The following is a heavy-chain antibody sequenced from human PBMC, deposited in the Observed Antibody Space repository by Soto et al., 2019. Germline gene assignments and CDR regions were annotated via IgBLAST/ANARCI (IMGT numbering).Heavy chain of an antibody. CDR3: ARDLGVGTVTTREYYYYGMDV. J-gene: IGHJ6*02. Sequence: GASVKVSCKASGYTFTGYYMHWVRQAPGQGLEWMGWINPNSGGTNYAQKFQGWVTITRDTSISTAYMELSRLRSDDTAVYYCARDLGVGTVTTREYYYYGMDVWGQGTTVTVSS. CDR2: INPNSGGT. V-gene: IGHV1-2*04. D-gene: IGHD4-17*01. CDR1: GYTFTGYY.